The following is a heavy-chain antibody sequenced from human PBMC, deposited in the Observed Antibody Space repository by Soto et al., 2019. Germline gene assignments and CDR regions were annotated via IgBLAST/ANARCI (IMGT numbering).Heavy chain of an antibody. CDR3: ARSRYSGSYLDRFDP. Sequence: QVQLQESGPGLVKPSETLSLTCTVSGDSVSSGSYYWSWIRQPPGKGLEWIGYIYYSGSTTYNPSLKSRVTISVDTSKNQFSLKLSSVAAADTAVYYCARSRYSGSYLDRFDPWGQGTLVTVSS. J-gene: IGHJ5*02. V-gene: IGHV4-61*01. D-gene: IGHD1-26*01. CDR1: GDSVSSGSYY. CDR2: IYYSGST.